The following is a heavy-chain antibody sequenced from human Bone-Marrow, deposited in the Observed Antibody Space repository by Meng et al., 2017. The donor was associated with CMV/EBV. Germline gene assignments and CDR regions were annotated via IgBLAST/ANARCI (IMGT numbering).Heavy chain of an antibody. CDR3: ARYCSGGSCYSHLYGMDV. CDR2: INHSGST. V-gene: IGHV4-34*01. D-gene: IGHD2-15*01. Sequence: ESLKISCAVYGGSFSGYYWSWIRQPPGKGLEWIGEINHSGSTNYNPSLKSRVTISVDTSKNQFSLKLSSVTAADTAVYYCARYCSGGSCYSHLYGMDVWGQGTTVTVSS. CDR1: GGSFSGYY. J-gene: IGHJ6*02.